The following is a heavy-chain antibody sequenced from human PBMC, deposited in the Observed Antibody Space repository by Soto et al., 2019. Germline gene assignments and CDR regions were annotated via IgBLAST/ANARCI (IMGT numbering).Heavy chain of an antibody. CDR1: GFTFSSYA. CDR3: ATPHYYDTTGYYSRFDY. D-gene: IGHD3-22*01. J-gene: IGHJ4*02. CDR2: ISGNGVGT. V-gene: IGHV3-23*01. Sequence: LRLSCAVSGFTFSSYAMSWVRQAPGKGLEWVTAISGNGVGTYYADSVKGRFTISRDNSKNTLYLQMNSLRAEDTAVYYCATPHYYDTTGYYSRFDYWGQGTLVTVSS.